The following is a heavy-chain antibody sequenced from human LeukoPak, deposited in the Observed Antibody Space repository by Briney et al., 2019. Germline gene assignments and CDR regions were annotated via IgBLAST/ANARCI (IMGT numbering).Heavy chain of an antibody. V-gene: IGHV3-23*01. CDR1: GFTFSSYA. J-gene: IGHJ4*02. CDR2: IICSGGST. D-gene: IGHD4-11*01. Sequence: PGGSLRLSCAASGFTFSSYAMIWVRQAPGKGLEWVSAIICSGGSTYYADSVEGRFTIYRDNSKNSMYLQMNSLRDEDTAVYYCAGSTDDYSNYVSFDYWGQGTLVTVSS. CDR3: AGSTDDYSNYVSFDY.